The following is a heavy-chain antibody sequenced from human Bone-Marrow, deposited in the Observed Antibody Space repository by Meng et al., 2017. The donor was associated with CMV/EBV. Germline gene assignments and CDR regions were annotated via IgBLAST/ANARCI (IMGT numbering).Heavy chain of an antibody. D-gene: IGHD2-2*01. CDR3: ARDKGAAASLYYYYYGMDV. J-gene: IGHJ6*02. CDR1: GFTFSNHG. V-gene: IGHV3-30*02. Sequence: GGSLRLSCAASGFTFSNHGMHWVRQAPGKGLEWVAFVRYDGGDKFYADSVKGRFTISRDNSKNTLYLQMNSLRAEDTAVYYCARDKGAAASLYYYYYGMDVWGQGTTVTVSS. CDR2: VRYDGGDK.